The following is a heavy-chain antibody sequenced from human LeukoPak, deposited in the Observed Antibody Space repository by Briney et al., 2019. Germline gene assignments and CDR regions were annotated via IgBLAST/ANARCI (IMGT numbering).Heavy chain of an antibody. V-gene: IGHV3-23*01. Sequence: GGSLRLSYAASGFTFSSCAMSWVRQAPGKGLEWVSAISGSGDSTYYGDSVKGRFTISRNNSKNTLYLQMNSLRAEDTAVYYCAKTRPLDSSSWSHGDYWGQGTLVTVSS. CDR1: GFTFSSCA. CDR2: ISGSGDST. J-gene: IGHJ4*02. D-gene: IGHD6-13*01. CDR3: AKTRPLDSSSWSHGDY.